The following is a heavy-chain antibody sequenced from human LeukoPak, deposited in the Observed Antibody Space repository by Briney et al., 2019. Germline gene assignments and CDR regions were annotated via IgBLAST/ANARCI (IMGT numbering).Heavy chain of an antibody. V-gene: IGHV1-2*02. Sequence: GASVKVSCTASGYTLTGYYMHWVRQAPGQGLEWMGWINPNSGGTNYAQKFQGRVTMTRDTSISTAYMELSRLRSDDTAVYYCARYHYCSSTSCYYRFDYWGQGTLVTVSS. CDR3: ARYHYCSSTSCYYRFDY. J-gene: IGHJ4*02. CDR1: GYTLTGYY. D-gene: IGHD2-2*01. CDR2: INPNSGGT.